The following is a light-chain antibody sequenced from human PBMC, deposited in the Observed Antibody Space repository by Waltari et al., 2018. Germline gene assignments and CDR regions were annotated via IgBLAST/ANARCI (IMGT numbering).Light chain of an antibody. CDR1: QSVGKS. V-gene: IGKV3-20*01. J-gene: IGKJ1*01. CDR2: DAS. Sequence: IVLTQSPGTLSLFPGGRATLSCRASQSVGKSLAWYQQRPGQAPRLLIHDASTRATGTPGRFSGSGFGTDFSLAISSLEPEDFAVYFCQQYVNLLLTFGQGTKVEI. CDR3: QQYVNLLLT.